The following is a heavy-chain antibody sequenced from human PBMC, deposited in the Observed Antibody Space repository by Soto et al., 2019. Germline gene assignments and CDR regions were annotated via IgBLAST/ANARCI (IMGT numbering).Heavy chain of an antibody. J-gene: IGHJ6*02. D-gene: IGHD6-13*01. V-gene: IGHV3-30*18. CDR1: GFTFSSYG. CDR2: ISYDGSNK. Sequence: GGSLRLSCAASGFTFSSYGMHWVRQAPGKGLEWVAVISYDGSNKYYADSVKGRFTISRDNSKNTLYLQMNSLRAEDTAVYYCAKDLSVGSSWSGMDVWGQGTTVTVSS. CDR3: AKDLSVGSSWSGMDV.